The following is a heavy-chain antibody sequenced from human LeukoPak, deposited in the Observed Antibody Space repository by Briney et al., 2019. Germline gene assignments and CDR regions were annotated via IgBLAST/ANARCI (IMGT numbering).Heavy chain of an antibody. CDR1: GGPSSGYY. CDR3: ARDWDLVY. CDR2: INHSGSS. J-gene: IGHJ4*02. V-gene: IGHV4-34*01. D-gene: IGHD1-26*01. Sequence: SETLSLICGVYGGPSSGYYWSWIRQPPGKGLEWIGEINHSGSSNYNPSLKSRVTISVDTSKNQFSLKLSSVTAADTAVYYCARDWDLVYWGQGTLVTVSS.